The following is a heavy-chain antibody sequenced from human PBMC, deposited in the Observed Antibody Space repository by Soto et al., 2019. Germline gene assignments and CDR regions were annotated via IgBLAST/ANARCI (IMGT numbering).Heavy chain of an antibody. V-gene: IGHV6-1*01. CDR3: ARIHSSRSSDMDV. Sequence: SQTLSLTCAISGDSVSSTSAAWNWIRQSPSRGLEWLGRTYYRSKWYYGYAGSVKSRITINPDTSKNQFSLQLNSVTPEDTAVYYCARIHSSRSSDMDVWGQGTTVTVSS. J-gene: IGHJ6*02. CDR1: GDSVSSTSAA. D-gene: IGHD3-22*01. CDR2: TYYRSKWYY.